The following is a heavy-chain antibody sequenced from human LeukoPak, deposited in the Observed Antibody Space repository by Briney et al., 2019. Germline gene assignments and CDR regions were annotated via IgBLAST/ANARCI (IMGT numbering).Heavy chain of an antibody. Sequence: ASVKVSCKASGYTFTTYGLSWVRQAPGQGLEWMGWISAYNGNTNYAQKLQGRVTMTTDTSTTTAYMELRSLRSDDTAVYYCATSTYYYDSGDYFDYWGQGTLVTVSS. D-gene: IGHD3-22*01. J-gene: IGHJ4*02. CDR2: ISAYNGNT. V-gene: IGHV1-18*01. CDR3: ATSTYYYDSGDYFDY. CDR1: GYTFTTYG.